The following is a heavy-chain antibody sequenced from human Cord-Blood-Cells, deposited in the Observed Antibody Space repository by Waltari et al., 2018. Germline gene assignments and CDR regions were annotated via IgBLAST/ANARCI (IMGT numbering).Heavy chain of an antibody. Sequence: QVQLVQSGAEVKKPGSSVKVSCKASGGTFSRYAISWGRPAPGQGLEWMGGIIPIFGTANYAQKFQGRVTITADESTSTAYMELSSLRSEDTAVYYCAIPHDSGSYYFDYWGQGTLVTVSS. CDR1: GGTFSRYA. D-gene: IGHD1-26*01. CDR2: IIPIFGTA. J-gene: IGHJ4*02. CDR3: AIPHDSGSYYFDY. V-gene: IGHV1-69*01.